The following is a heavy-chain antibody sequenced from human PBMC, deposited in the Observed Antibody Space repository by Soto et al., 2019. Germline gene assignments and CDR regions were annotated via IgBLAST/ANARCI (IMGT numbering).Heavy chain of an antibody. CDR3: ARNGALDY. Sequence: QVQLKESGPELVKPSQTLSLTCTVSGGPITSGDYYWSWIRQPPGKGLEGIGYILYSGTTNYNPSLESRLTISVDTSKNQFSLKLTSVTAADTAVYYCARNGALDYWGRGTLVTVSS. J-gene: IGHJ4*02. D-gene: IGHD2-8*01. CDR1: GGPITSGDYY. CDR2: ILYSGTT. V-gene: IGHV4-30-4*01.